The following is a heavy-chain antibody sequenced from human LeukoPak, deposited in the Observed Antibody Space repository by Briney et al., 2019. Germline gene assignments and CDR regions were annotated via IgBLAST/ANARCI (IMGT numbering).Heavy chain of an antibody. Sequence: GGSLRLSCAASGFIFGDYSMNWVRRPPGKGLEWISYIGIDRGNTKYADSVKGRFTISADSAKNSLFLHMNSLRVEDTAVYYCARDHNFAFDNWGQGTLVTVSS. CDR2: IGIDRGNT. CDR3: ARDHNFAFDN. J-gene: IGHJ4*02. V-gene: IGHV3-11*06. D-gene: IGHD5-24*01. CDR1: GFIFGDYS.